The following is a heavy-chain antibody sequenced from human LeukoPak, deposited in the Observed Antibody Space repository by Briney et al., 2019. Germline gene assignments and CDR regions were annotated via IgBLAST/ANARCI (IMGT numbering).Heavy chain of an antibody. CDR2: ISSSSSYI. D-gene: IGHD3-16*01. J-gene: IGHJ5*02. Sequence: RGSLRLSCAASGFTFSSYSMNWVRRAPGKGLEWVSSISSSSSYIYYADSVKGRFTISRDNAKNSLYLQMNSLRAEDTAVYYCARGTFDGFDPWGQGTLVTVSS. CDR1: GFTFSSYS. CDR3: ARGTFDGFDP. V-gene: IGHV3-21*01.